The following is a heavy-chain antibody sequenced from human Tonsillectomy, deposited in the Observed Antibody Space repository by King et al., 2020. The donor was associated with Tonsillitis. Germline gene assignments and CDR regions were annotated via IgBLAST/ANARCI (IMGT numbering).Heavy chain of an antibody. CDR3: ARQGEGGMAFDI. V-gene: IGHV4-39*01. D-gene: IGHD3-16*01. CDR1: GGSMSSSSYY. Sequence: LQLQESGPGLVKPSETLSLTCTVSGGSMSSSSYYWGWIRQPPEKGLEWFGTIYYSGSNYYNPSLKSRVTISVDTSKNQFSLKLSSVTAADTAVYYCARQGEGGMAFDIWGQGTMVSVSS. J-gene: IGHJ3*02. CDR2: IYYSGSN.